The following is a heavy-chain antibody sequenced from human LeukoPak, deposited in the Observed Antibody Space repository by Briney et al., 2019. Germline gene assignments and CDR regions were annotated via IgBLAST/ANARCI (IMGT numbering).Heavy chain of an antibody. CDR3: AIHIVVVPAAKKKNWFDP. D-gene: IGHD2-2*01. CDR2: INHSGST. Sequence: SETLSLTWTVSGGSISSYQWSWIRQPPGKGLEWIGEINHSGSTNYNPSLKSRVTISVDTSKNQFSLKLSSVTAADTAVYYCAIHIVVVPAAKKKNWFDPWGQGTLVTVSS. CDR1: GGSISSYQ. J-gene: IGHJ5*02. V-gene: IGHV4-34*01.